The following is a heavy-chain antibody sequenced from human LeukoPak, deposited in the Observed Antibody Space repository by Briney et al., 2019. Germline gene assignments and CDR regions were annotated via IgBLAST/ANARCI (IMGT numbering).Heavy chain of an antibody. CDR1: GGSISSYY. Sequence: PSETLSLTSTVSGGSISSYYWSWIRQPPGTGLEWIGYIYYSGSTNYNPSLKSRVTISVDTSKNQFSLKLSSVTAADTAVYYCARAAGRKSSSGYFDYWGQGTLVTVSS. CDR2: IYYSGST. J-gene: IGHJ4*02. D-gene: IGHD6-19*01. V-gene: IGHV4-59*01. CDR3: ARAAGRKSSSGYFDY.